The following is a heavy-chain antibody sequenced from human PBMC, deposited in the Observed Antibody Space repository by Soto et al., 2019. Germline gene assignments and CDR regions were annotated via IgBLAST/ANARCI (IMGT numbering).Heavy chain of an antibody. J-gene: IGHJ4*02. CDR3: ARGSDYYDILTGYYIHRGGDY. CDR2: MNPNSGNT. D-gene: IGHD3-9*01. CDR1: GYTFTSYD. V-gene: IGHV1-8*01. Sequence: ASVKVSCKASGYTFTSYDINWVRQATGQGPEWMGWMNPNSGNTGYAQKFQGRVTMTRNTSISTAYMELSSLRSEDTAVYYCARGSDYYDILTGYYIHRGGDYWGQGTLVTVSS.